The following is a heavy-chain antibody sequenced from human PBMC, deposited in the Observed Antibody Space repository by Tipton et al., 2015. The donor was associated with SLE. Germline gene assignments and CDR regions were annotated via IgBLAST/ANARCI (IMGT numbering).Heavy chain of an antibody. CDR2: IYPGDSDT. CDR1: GYSFISYW. CDR3: ASRGEGVGYDSESYKSAFDL. D-gene: IGHD3-10*01. J-gene: IGHJ3*01. V-gene: IGHV5-51*03. Sequence: QLVQSGAEVKKPGESLKISCKGSGYSFISYWIGWVRQGPGQGLEWMGIIYPGDSDTRYSPSFQGQVTISADKSISTVFLQWTSLKASDTGIYYCASRGEGVGYDSESYKSAFDLWGQGTTVIVSS.